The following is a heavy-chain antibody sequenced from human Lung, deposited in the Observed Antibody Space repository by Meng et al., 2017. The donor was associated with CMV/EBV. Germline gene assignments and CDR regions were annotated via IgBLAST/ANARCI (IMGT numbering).Heavy chain of an antibody. J-gene: IGHJ4*02. CDR3: ARDAGTIAVSGIGDY. CDR2: ISAYNGDT. V-gene: IGHV1-18*01. D-gene: IGHD6-19*01. CDR1: GYIFTKYG. Sequence: ASVKVSCKASGYIFTKYGVNWMRQAPGQGPEWMGCISAYNGDTMYAPKVQGRVTMTTDTSTSTAYMELRGLRSDDTAVYYCARDAGTIAVSGIGDYWGQGTLVTVSS.